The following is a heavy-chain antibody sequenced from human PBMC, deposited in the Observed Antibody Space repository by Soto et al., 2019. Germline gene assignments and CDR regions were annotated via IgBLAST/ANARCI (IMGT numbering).Heavy chain of an antibody. V-gene: IGHV4-59*01. D-gene: IGHD3-10*01. CDR2: IYYSRST. Sequence: QVQLQESGPGLVKPSETLSLTCTVSGGSISSYYWSWIRQHPGKGLEWIGYIYYSRSTNYNPSLKSRVTISVDTSKNQFSLKLSSVTAADTAVYYCARELFGRSVWFDPWGQGTLVTVSS. J-gene: IGHJ5*02. CDR3: ARELFGRSVWFDP. CDR1: GGSISSYY.